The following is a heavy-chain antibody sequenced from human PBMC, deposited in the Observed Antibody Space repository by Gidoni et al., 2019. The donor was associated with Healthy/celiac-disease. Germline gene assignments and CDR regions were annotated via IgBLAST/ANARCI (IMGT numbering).Heavy chain of an antibody. CDR1: GGSISSSNW. J-gene: IGHJ3*02. CDR3: ARVSWHAFDI. V-gene: IGHV4-4*02. CDR2: SYHSGST. Sequence: QVPLQESGPGLVKPSVTLSLTCAVPGGSISSSNWWSWVRQPPGKGLEWIGESYHSGSTNYNPSLKSRITIAVDKSNNQFSLKRSSGTAADTAVYYCARVSWHAFDIWGQGTMVTVSS.